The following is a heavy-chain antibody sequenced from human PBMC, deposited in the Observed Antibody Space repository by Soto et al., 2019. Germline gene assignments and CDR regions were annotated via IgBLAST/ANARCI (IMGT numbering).Heavy chain of an antibody. CDR3: ARGLGYCSGGSCYGGYWFDP. CDR2: IYYSGST. J-gene: IGHJ5*02. Sequence: SETLSLTCTVSGGSISSYYWSWIRQPRGKGLEWIGYIYYSGSTNYNPSLKSRVTISVDTSKNQFSLKLSSVTAADTAVYYCARGLGYCSGGSCYGGYWFDPWGQGTLVTVSS. CDR1: GGSISSYY. D-gene: IGHD2-15*01. V-gene: IGHV4-59*01.